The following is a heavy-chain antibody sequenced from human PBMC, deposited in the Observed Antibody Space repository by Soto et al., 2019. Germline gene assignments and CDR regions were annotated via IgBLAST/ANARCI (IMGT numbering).Heavy chain of an antibody. CDR1: GYTVTGYY. J-gene: IGHJ4*02. Sequence: GSVKVSCKTSGYTVTGYYIHRLRQAPGQGLECMGWINPNSGDSDYSQEFQGSVTMTSDTSITTAYMQLTRLRSDDTAFYCWARREQWLDNSHFWGQGTLVTVSS. CDR2: INPNSGDS. CDR3: ARREQWLDNSHF. D-gene: IGHD6-19*01. V-gene: IGHV1-2*02.